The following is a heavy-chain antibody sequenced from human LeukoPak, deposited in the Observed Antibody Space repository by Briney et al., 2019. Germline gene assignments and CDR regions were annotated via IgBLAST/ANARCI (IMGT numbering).Heavy chain of an antibody. V-gene: IGHV1-18*01. CDR3: ARTGVSGTLLFFHYFDP. CDR2: TSTYNCQT. J-gene: IGHJ5*02. D-gene: IGHD5/OR15-5a*01. Sequence: ASVTVSFKSSVYTFTNHGISWVRQAPGQGREGMGWTSTYNCQTYYTQKFQGRVIMTTDTSRSTVYLEVRSLRSDDTAVYYCARTGVSGTLLFFHYFDPWGQGTLVTVSS. CDR1: VYTFTNHG.